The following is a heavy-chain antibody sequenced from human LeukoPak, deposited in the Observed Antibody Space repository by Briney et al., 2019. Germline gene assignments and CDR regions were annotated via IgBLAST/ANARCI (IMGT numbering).Heavy chain of an antibody. D-gene: IGHD3/OR15-3a*01. CDR1: GFTFSSYG. CDR2: ISYDGSNK. J-gene: IGHJ6*02. Sequence: PGGSLRLSCAASGFTFSSYGMHWVRQAPGKGLEWVAVISYDGSNKYYADSVKGRFTISRDSTKNSVYLQMNSLRVEDTAVYYCATSTAHLWTDWYFDLWGQGTTVTVSS. CDR3: ATSTAHLWTDWYFDL. V-gene: IGHV3-30*03.